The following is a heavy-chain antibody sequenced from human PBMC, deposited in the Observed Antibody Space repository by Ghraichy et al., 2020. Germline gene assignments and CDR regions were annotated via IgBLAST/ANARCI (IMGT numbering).Heavy chain of an antibody. CDR2: IYYSGST. CDR3: AGQYCSSTSCYTHYYYGMDV. V-gene: IGHV4-31*03. Sequence: SETLSLTCTVSGGSISSGGYYWSWIRQHPGKGLEWIGYIYYSGSTYYNPSLKSRVTISVDTSKNQFSLKLSSVTAADTAVYYCAGQYCSSTSCYTHYYYGMDVWGQGTTVTVSS. D-gene: IGHD2-2*02. J-gene: IGHJ6*02. CDR1: GGSISSGGYY.